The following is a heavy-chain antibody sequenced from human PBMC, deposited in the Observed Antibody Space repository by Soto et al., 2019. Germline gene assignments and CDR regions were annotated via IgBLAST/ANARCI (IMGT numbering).Heavy chain of an antibody. CDR3: AKDLRRGRGGRFYYYYGMDV. Sequence: EVQLLESGGGLVQPGGSLRLSCAASGFTFSSYAMSWVRQAPGKGLEWVSAISGSGGSTYHADSVKGRLTISRDNSKNTLYLQVNSLRAEDTAVYYCAKDLRRGRGGRFYYYYGMDVWGQGTMVTVSS. V-gene: IGHV3-23*01. CDR2: ISGSGGST. J-gene: IGHJ6*02. CDR1: GFTFSSYA. D-gene: IGHD1-26*01.